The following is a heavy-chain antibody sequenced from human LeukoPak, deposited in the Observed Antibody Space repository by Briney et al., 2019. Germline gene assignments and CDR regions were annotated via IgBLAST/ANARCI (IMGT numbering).Heavy chain of an antibody. CDR1: GGSISSGGYY. CDR2: IYYSGST. V-gene: IGHV4-31*03. CDR3: ARYYYDSSGYSPIPYYYYGMDV. Sequence: SETLSLTCTVSGGSISSGGYYWSWIRQHPGKGLEWIGYIYYSGSTYYNPSLKSRVTISVDTSKNQFSLKLSSVTAADTAVYYCARYYYDSSGYSPIPYYYYGMDVWGQGTTVTVSS. D-gene: IGHD3-22*01. J-gene: IGHJ6*02.